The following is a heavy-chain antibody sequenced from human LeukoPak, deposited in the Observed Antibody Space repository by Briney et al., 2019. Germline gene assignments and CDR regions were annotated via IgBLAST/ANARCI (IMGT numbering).Heavy chain of an antibody. D-gene: IGHD5-24*01. Sequence: GGSLRLSCAASGFTFSRYWMYWVRQAPGKGLVWVSRIDSDGRTTNYADSVKGRFTISRDNAKNTLYLQMNSLRAEDRAVYYCARESGRDGYNHFDYWGQGTLVTVSS. CDR3: ARESGRDGYNHFDY. CDR2: IDSDGRTT. CDR1: GFTFSRYW. J-gene: IGHJ4*02. V-gene: IGHV3-74*01.